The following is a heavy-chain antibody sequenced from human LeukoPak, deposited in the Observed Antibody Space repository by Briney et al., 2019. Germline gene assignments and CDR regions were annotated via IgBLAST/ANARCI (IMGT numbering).Heavy chain of an antibody. J-gene: IGHJ3*02. D-gene: IGHD3-10*01. CDR1: GYTFTGYY. CDR2: INPNSGGT. Sequence: GASVKVSCKASGYTFTGYYMHWVRQAPGQGLEWMGWINPNSGGTNYAQKFQGRVTMTRDTSISTAYMELSRLRSDDTAVYYCARDGLWFGEFSYGAFDIWGQGTMVTVSS. V-gene: IGHV1-2*02. CDR3: ARDGLWFGEFSYGAFDI.